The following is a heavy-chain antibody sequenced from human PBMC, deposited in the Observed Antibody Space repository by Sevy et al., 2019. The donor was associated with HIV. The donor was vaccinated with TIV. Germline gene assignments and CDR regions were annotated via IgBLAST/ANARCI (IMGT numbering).Heavy chain of an antibody. CDR3: VRAYCSGGRCYSGAY. D-gene: IGHD2-15*01. V-gene: IGHV1-18*01. CDR2: VSAHNGDT. Sequence: ASVKVSCKTSGYTFTSYKITWVRQAPGQGLEWMGWVSAHNGDTNYPQRFRGRVTMTTDTSTSTAYMDLRSLRSDDTAVYYYVRAYCSGGRCYSGAYWGQGTLVTVSS. CDR1: GYTFTSYK. J-gene: IGHJ1*01.